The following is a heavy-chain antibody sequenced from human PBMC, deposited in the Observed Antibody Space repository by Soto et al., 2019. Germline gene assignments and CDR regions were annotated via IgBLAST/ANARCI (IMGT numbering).Heavy chain of an antibody. J-gene: IGHJ4*02. CDR3: ARLLTPNPSTVDFGY. Sequence: GESLKISCKGSGYRFTSYWIVWVRQMPGKGLEWMGIIYPGDSDTRYSPSFQGQVTISADKSISTAYLQWSSLKASDTAMYYCARLLTPNPSTVDFGYWGQGTLVTVSS. D-gene: IGHD4-17*01. V-gene: IGHV5-51*01. CDR2: IYPGDSDT. CDR1: GYRFTSYW.